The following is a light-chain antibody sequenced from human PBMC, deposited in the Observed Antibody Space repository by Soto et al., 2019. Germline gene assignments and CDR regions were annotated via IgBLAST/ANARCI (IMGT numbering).Light chain of an antibody. CDR1: SSDVGGYNY. CDR3: SSYTSSREV. J-gene: IGLJ1*01. V-gene: IGLV2-14*01. Sequence: QSVLTQPASVSESPGQSITISCTGTSSDVGGYNYVSWYQQHPGKAPKLMIYDVSNRPSGVSNRFSGSKSGNTASLTISGLQADDEADYYCSSYTSSREVFGTGTKVTVL. CDR2: DVS.